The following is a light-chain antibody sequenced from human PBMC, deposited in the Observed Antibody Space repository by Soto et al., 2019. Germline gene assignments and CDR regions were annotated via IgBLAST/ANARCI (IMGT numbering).Light chain of an antibody. J-gene: IGKJ3*01. V-gene: IGKV1-39*01. CDR2: AAS. CDR3: QQSYSPPFS. CDR1: NTISSY. Sequence: DIQMTQSPSSLSASGGDGVTINCRTNNTISSYLNWYQQKPGTAPKLLIYAASTLQSGVPSRFSGRGFATDFTLTISSLHPEDFANYFCQQSYSPPFSFGPGTTVHI.